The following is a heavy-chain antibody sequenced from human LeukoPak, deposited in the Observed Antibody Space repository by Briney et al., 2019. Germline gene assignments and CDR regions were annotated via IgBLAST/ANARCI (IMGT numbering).Heavy chain of an antibody. V-gene: IGHV3-73*01. CDR1: GFTFSGSA. D-gene: IGHD5-18*01. CDR2: IRSKANSYAT. J-gene: IGHJ6*02. CDR3: TSSRYGYGKLEDYYYYGMDV. Sequence: PGGSLRLSCAASGFTFSGSAMHWVRQASGKGLEWVGRIRSKANSYATAYAASVKGRFTISRDDSKNTAYLQMNSLKTEDTAVYYCTSSRYGYGKLEDYYYYGMDVWGQGTTVTVSS.